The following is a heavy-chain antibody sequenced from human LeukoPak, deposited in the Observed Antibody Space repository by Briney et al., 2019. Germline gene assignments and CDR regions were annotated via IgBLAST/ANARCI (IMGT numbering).Heavy chain of an antibody. CDR3: AKKLPDASSYFDF. CDR1: GLTLSNYD. J-gene: IGHJ4*02. Sequence: GGSLRLSCVASGLTLSNYDTTWVRQAPGKGLEYVSSIGSGGYRFYGGSVKGRFSIPRDNSQNTVYLQMNSLRGEDTAIYFCAKKLPDASSYFDFWGQGILVTDSS. V-gene: IGHV3-23*01. D-gene: IGHD6-6*01. CDR2: IGSGGYR.